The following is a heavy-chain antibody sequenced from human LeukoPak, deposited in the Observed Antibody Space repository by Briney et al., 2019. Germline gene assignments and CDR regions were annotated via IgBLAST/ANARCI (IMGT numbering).Heavy chain of an antibody. CDR3: ARSSFDSSTLGLTAFDI. Sequence: ASVKVSCKASGGTFSSYAISWVRQAPGQGLEWMGGIIPIFGTANYAQKFQGRVTITADESTSTAYMELSSLRSEDTAVYYCARSSFDSSTLGLTAFDIWGQGTMVTVSS. CDR2: IIPIFGTA. CDR1: GGTFSSYA. V-gene: IGHV1-69*01. J-gene: IGHJ3*02. D-gene: IGHD3-16*01.